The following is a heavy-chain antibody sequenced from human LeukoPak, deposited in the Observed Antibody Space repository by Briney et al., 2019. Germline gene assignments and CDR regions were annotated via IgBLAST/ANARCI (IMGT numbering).Heavy chain of an antibody. D-gene: IGHD1-26*01. Sequence: PGGSLRLSCAASGFTFSSYAMNWVRQAPGKGLEWVSAISGSGGSTYYADSVKGRFTISRDNSKNTLYLQMNSLRVEDTAVYYCAKDSYSSSSSYYFDYWGQGTLVTVSS. CDR1: GFTFSSYA. CDR3: AKDSYSSSSSYYFDY. V-gene: IGHV3-23*01. J-gene: IGHJ4*02. CDR2: ISGSGGST.